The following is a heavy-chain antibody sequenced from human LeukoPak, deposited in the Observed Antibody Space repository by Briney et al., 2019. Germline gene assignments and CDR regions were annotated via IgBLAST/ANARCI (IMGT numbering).Heavy chain of an antibody. J-gene: IGHJ4*02. D-gene: IGHD3-22*01. CDR2: IVSSSGTT. Sequence: GGSLRLSCAASGFTFSSYAMTWVRQAPGKGLEWVSAIVSSSGTTYYADSVKGRFTISSDNSKNMLYLQMNGLRAEDTAIYYCAKTNSGYYWDWGQGTLVTVSS. V-gene: IGHV3-23*01. CDR1: GFTFSSYA. CDR3: AKTNSGYYWD.